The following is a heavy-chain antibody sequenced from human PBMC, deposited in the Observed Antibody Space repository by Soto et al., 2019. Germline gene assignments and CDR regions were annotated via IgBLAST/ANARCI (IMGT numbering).Heavy chain of an antibody. CDR1: GGSISSYY. D-gene: IGHD3-3*01. V-gene: IGHV4-4*07. CDR3: ATGSTICGVDPSGYLDYYGMDV. Sequence: QVQLQESGPGLVKPSETLSLTCTVSGGSISSYYLSWIRQPAGKGLEWIGRIYTSGSTNYNPSLKSRVTMSVDTSKNQFSLKLSSVTAADTAVYDCATGSTICGVDPSGYLDYYGMDVWGQGTTVTVSS. CDR2: IYTSGST. J-gene: IGHJ6*02.